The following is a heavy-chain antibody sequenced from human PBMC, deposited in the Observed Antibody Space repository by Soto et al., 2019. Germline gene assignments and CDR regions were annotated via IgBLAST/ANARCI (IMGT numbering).Heavy chain of an antibody. CDR3: ARGGWKLCDY. Sequence: PSETLSLTCTVSGGSISSYYWSWILQPPGKGLEWIGYFYYSGSTNYNPSLKSRVTISVDTSKNQFSLKLSSVTAADTAVYYCARGGWKLCDYWGQGTLVTVSS. D-gene: IGHD6-19*01. J-gene: IGHJ4*02. CDR2: FYYSGST. CDR1: GGSISSYY. V-gene: IGHV4-59*01.